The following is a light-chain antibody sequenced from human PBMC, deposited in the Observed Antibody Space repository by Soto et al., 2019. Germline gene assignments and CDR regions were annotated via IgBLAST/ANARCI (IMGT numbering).Light chain of an antibody. Sequence: QSALTQPASVSGSPGQSITISCTGTSSDFGSYNYVSWYQQHPGKAPKLMIYDVINRPSGVSNRFSGSKSGNTASLTISGLQPEDEADYYCSSKTTTNTWVFGGGTKLTVL. J-gene: IGLJ3*02. CDR3: SSKTTTNTWV. V-gene: IGLV2-14*01. CDR2: DVI. CDR1: SSDFGSYNY.